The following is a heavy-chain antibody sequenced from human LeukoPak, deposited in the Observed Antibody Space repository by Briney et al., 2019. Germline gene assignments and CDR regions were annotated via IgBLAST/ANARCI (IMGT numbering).Heavy chain of an antibody. D-gene: IGHD2-15*01. CDR1: GFTFSNYA. J-gene: IGHJ4*02. Sequence: PGGSLRLSCAVSGFTFSNYAMHWVRQAPGKGLEWVAVISYDGSNKYYADSVKGRFTISRDNSENTLYLQMNSLRAEDTAVYYCARDVGAAAMGAERDWGQGTLVTVSS. CDR2: ISYDGSNK. V-gene: IGHV3-30*04. CDR3: ARDVGAAAMGAERD.